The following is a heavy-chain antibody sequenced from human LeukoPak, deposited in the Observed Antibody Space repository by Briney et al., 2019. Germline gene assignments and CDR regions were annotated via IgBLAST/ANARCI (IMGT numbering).Heavy chain of an antibody. CDR2: IYYSGRT. CDR1: ACSMTDYY. J-gene: IGHJ4*02. V-gene: IGHV4-59*08. Sequence: KPSETLSHTCTASACSMTDYYWSWIRQPPGKGLEWIGYIYYSGRTNYNPSLKSRLTISVDTSKNQFSLKLSSVTAADTAVYYCARHHYSTPEFVGWGEGTLVTVSS. CDR3: ARHHYSTPEFVG. D-gene: IGHD2-15*01.